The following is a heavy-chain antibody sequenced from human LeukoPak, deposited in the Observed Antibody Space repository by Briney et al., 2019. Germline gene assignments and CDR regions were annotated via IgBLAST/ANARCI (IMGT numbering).Heavy chain of an antibody. CDR3: ASSVSFMVRGVSFDY. V-gene: IGHV4-61*08. J-gene: IGHJ4*02. Sequence: PSQTLSLTCTVSGGSTSSGGYYWSWIRQPPGKGLEWIGYIYYSGSTNYNPSLKSRVTISVDTSKNQFSLKLSSVTAADTAVYYCASSVSFMVRGVSFDYWGQGTLVTVSS. D-gene: IGHD3-10*01. CDR1: GGSTSSGGYY. CDR2: IYYSGST.